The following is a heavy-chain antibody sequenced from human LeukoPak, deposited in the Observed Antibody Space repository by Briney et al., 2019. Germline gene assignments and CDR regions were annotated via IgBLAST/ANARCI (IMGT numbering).Heavy chain of an antibody. Sequence: ASVNVSCKASGYTFTSYYMHWLRQAPGQGLEGMGIINPSGGSTSYEQKFQGRVTMTRDTSTSTVYMELSSLRSEDTAVYYCARVGGYSGHHDYWGQGTLVTVSS. D-gene: IGHD5-12*01. CDR3: ARVGGYSGHHDY. V-gene: IGHV1-46*01. CDR2: INPSGGST. CDR1: GYTFTSYY. J-gene: IGHJ4*02.